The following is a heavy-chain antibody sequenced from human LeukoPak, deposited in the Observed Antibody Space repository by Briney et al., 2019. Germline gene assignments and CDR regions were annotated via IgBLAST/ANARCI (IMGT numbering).Heavy chain of an antibody. D-gene: IGHD1-26*01. CDR1: GYTFTGYY. Sequence: ASVKVSCKASGYTFTGYYMHWVRQAPGQGLEWMGWINPNSGGTNYVQKFQGWVTMTRDTSISTAYMELSRLRSDDTAVYYCARNSGSYGNDAFDIWGQGTMVTVSS. V-gene: IGHV1-2*04. CDR3: ARNSGSYGNDAFDI. J-gene: IGHJ3*02. CDR2: INPNSGGT.